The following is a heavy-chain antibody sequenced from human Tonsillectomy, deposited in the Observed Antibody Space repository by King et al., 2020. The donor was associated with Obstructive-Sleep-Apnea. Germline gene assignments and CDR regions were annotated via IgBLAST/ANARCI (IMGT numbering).Heavy chain of an antibody. J-gene: IGHJ4*02. D-gene: IGHD3-10*01. Sequence: VQLVESGGGVVQPGRSLRLSCAASGFTFSSYAMHWVRQAPGKGLEWVAVISYDGSNKYYADSVKGRFTISRDNSKNTLYLQMNSLRAEDTAVYYCARVSDYYGSGSYYNPFDYWGQGTLVTVSS. CDR3: ARVSDYYGSGSYYNPFDY. V-gene: IGHV3-30*04. CDR1: GFTFSSYA. CDR2: ISYDGSNK.